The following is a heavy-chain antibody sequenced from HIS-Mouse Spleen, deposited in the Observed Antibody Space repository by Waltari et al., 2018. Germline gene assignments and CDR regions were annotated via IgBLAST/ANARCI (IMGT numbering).Heavy chain of an antibody. CDR2: IYYSGST. CDR1: GGSISSSSYY. J-gene: IGHJ2*01. D-gene: IGHD6-13*01. CDR3: AREIPYSSSWYDWYFDL. V-gene: IGHV4-39*07. Sequence: QLQLQESGPGLVKPSETLSLTCTVSGGSISSSSYYWGWIRQPPGTGREGIGSIYYSGSTYYNPPRKSRVTISVDTSTNQFSLKLSSVTAADTAVYYCAREIPYSSSWYDWYFDLWGRGTLVTVSS.